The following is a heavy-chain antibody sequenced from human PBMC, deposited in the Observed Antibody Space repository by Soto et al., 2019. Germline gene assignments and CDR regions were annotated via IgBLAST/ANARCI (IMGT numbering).Heavy chain of an antibody. CDR1: GGSISSYY. V-gene: IGHV4-59*01. CDR2: IYYSGST. J-gene: IGHJ6*02. Sequence: SETLSLTCTVSGGSISSYYWIWIRQPPGKGLEWIGYIYYSGSTNYNPSLKSRVTISVDTSKNQFSLKLSSVTAADTAVYYCASSGPSSTAAQPPLYYYYGMDVWGQGTTVTVSS. CDR3: ASSGPSSTAAQPPLYYYYGMDV. D-gene: IGHD6-13*01.